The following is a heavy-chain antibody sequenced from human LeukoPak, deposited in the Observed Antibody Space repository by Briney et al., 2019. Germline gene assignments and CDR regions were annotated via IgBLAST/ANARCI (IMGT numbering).Heavy chain of an antibody. CDR1: GFTFSSYA. CDR2: ISGSGGST. V-gene: IGHV3-23*01. Sequence: QTGGSLRLSCAASGFTFSSYAMSWVRQAPGKGLEWVSAISGSGGSTYYADSVKGRFTISRDNSKNTLYLQMNSLRAEDTAVYYCAKPMTTVTTYDSTIEDYWGQGTLVTVSS. CDR3: AKPMTTVTTYDSTIEDY. D-gene: IGHD4-17*01. J-gene: IGHJ4*02.